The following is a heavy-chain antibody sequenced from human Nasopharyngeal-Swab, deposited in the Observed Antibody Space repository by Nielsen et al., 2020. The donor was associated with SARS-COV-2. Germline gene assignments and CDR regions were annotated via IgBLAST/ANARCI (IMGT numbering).Heavy chain of an antibody. Sequence: ASVKVSCKASGYTFTGYYMHWVRQAPGQGLEWMGWINPNSGGTNYAQKFQGWVTMTRDTSISTAYMELSRLRSDDTAVYYCARGVLRSGAPLTDYWGQGTLVTVSS. CDR1: GYTFTGYY. V-gene: IGHV1-2*04. CDR2: INPNSGGT. CDR3: ARGVLRSGAPLTDY. D-gene: IGHD3-3*01. J-gene: IGHJ4*02.